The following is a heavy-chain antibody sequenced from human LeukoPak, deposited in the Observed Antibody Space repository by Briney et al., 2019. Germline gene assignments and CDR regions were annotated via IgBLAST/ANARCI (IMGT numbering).Heavy chain of an antibody. CDR2: ISSSSSYI. CDR3: ARDSNLPPRRASYYDSSGYYFDFASSHDY. Sequence: GGSLRLSCAASGFTFSSYSMNWVRQAPGKGLEWVSSISSSSSYIYYADSVKGRFTISRDNAKNSLYLQMNSLRAEDTAVYYCARDSNLPPRRASYYDSSGYYFDFASSHDYWGQGTLVTVSS. J-gene: IGHJ4*02. V-gene: IGHV3-21*01. D-gene: IGHD3-22*01. CDR1: GFTFSSYS.